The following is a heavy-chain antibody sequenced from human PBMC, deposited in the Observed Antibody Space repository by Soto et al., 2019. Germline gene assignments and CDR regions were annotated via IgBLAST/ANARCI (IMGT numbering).Heavy chain of an antibody. CDR1: GFTFSSYG. CDR2: VTGSGGGT. CDR3: AKALQMATLLRQFDY. D-gene: IGHD5-12*01. Sequence: ESGGGLVQPGGSLRLSCAAPGFTFSSYGMVWVRQAPGRGLEWVSGVTGSGGGTYYADSVRGRFTISRDNSKNMLYLQMNSLRVEDTAVYYCAKALQMATLLRQFDYWGQGTLVTVSS. J-gene: IGHJ4*02. V-gene: IGHV3-23*01.